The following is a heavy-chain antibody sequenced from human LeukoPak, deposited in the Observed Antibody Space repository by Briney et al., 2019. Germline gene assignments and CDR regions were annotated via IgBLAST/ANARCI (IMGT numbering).Heavy chain of an antibody. CDR3: ARDVRFRLDY. CDR2: ISSDGSKT. Sequence: PGGSLRLSCAASGFPFNSYWMHWVRQVPGKGLVWVSRISSDGSKTVYGDSVKGRFTISRDNAKNTVYLQMNSLSTEDTAVYYCARDVRFRLDYWGQGTLVTVSS. J-gene: IGHJ4*02. CDR1: GFPFNSYW. V-gene: IGHV3-74*01.